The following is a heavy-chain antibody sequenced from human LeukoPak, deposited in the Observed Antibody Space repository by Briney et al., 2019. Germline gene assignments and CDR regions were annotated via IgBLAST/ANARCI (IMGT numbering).Heavy chain of an antibody. J-gene: IGHJ4*02. CDR3: AKDTPLCYFDY. CDR2: IRNDGSII. D-gene: IGHD3-16*01. V-gene: IGHV3-30*02. Sequence: GGSLRLSCAASGFTFSSYGMHWIRQAPGKGLEWVAFIRNDGSIIYNADSVKGRLTISRDNSKNTLYLQMNSLRADDTAVYYCAKDTPLCYFDYWGQGTLVTVSS. CDR1: GFTFSSYG.